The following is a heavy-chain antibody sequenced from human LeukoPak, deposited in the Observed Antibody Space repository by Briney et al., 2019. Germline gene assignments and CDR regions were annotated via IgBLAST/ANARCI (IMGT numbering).Heavy chain of an antibody. CDR2: INPNSGGT. V-gene: IGHV1-2*02. J-gene: IGHJ4*02. CDR3: ARDVLPYYYGSGSYDY. D-gene: IGHD3-10*01. CDR1: GYTFTGYY. Sequence: GASVKVSCEASGYTFTGYYMHWVRQAPGQGLEWMGWINPNSGGTNYAQKFQGRVTMTRDTSISTAYMELSRLRSDDTAVYYCARDVLPYYYGSGSYDYWGQGTLVTVSS.